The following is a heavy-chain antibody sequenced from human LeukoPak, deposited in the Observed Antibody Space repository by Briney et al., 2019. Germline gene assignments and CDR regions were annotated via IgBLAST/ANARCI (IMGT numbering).Heavy chain of an antibody. CDR3: ARDLGGRYGDYSAFDI. V-gene: IGHV3-21*01. CDR2: ISSSSSYI. J-gene: IGHJ3*02. Sequence: GGSLRLSCAASGFTFSSYSMNWVRQAPGQGLEWVSSISSSSSYIYYEVSVKGRFTISTDNATNSLYLQMNSLRAEDTAVYYCARDLGGRYGDYSAFDIWGQGTMVTVSS. D-gene: IGHD4-17*01. CDR1: GFTFSSYS.